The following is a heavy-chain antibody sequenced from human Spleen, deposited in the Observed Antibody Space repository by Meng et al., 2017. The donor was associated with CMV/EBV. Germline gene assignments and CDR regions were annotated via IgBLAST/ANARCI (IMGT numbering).Heavy chain of an antibody. CDR3: AKARSLRYYYYGMDV. Sequence: GESLKISCAASGFTFSSYSMNWVRQAPGKGLEWVSYISSSSTIYYADSVKGRFTISRDNAKNSLYLQMNSLRAEDTALYYCAKARSLRYYYYGMDVWGQGTTVTVSS. J-gene: IGHJ6*02. CDR1: GFTFSSYS. CDR2: ISSSSTI. V-gene: IGHV3-48*04.